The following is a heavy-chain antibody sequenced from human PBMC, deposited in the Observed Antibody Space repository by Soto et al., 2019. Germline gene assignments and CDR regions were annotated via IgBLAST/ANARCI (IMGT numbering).Heavy chain of an antibody. V-gene: IGHV6-1*01. CDR1: GDSVSSNSAA. D-gene: IGHD2-21*02. CDR2: TYYRSKWYN. J-gene: IGHJ5*02. Sequence: PSQALSLTCAMSGDSVSSNSAAWNWIRQSPSRGLEWLGRTYYRSKWYNDYAVSVKSRITINPDTSKNQFSLQLNSVTPEDTAVYYCARSSVVVTAILDWFAPWGQGTLAPVPQ. CDR3: ARSSVVVTAILDWFAP.